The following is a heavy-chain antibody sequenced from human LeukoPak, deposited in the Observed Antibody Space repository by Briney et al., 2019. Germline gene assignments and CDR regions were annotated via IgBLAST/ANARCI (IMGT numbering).Heavy chain of an antibody. J-gene: IGHJ4*02. CDR3: ARAFSSSWYGPGDC. D-gene: IGHD6-13*01. CDR1: GYTFTGYY. V-gene: IGHV1-2*02. CDR2: INPNSGGT. Sequence: ASVKVSCKASGYTFTGYYIHWVRQAPGQGLEWMGSINPNSGGTNYAQNFQGRVTMTRDTSISTAYMELSRLRSDDTAVYYCARAFSSSWYGPGDCWGQGTGVTVSS.